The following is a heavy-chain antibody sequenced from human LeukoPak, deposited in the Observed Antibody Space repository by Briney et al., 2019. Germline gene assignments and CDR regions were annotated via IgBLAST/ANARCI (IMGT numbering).Heavy chain of an antibody. CDR3: ARQHGDYGVGFDY. CDR2: IYYSGST. V-gene: IGHV4-39*01. Sequence: PSETLSLTCTVSGGSISSSSYYWGWIRQPPGKGLEWIGSIYYSGSTYYNPSLKSRVTISVDTSKNQFSLKLSSVTAADTAVYYCARQHGDYGVGFDYWGQGTLVTVSS. J-gene: IGHJ4*02. CDR1: GGSISSSSYY. D-gene: IGHD4-17*01.